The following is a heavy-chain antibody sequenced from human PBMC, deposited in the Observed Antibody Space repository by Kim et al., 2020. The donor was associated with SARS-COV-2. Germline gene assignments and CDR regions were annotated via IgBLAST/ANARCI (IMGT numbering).Heavy chain of an antibody. J-gene: IGHJ4*02. CDR3: ARAPPQVWELPPPFDY. Sequence: LESRVTISVDTSKNQFSLKLSSVTAADAAVYYCARAPPQVWELPPPFDYWGQGTLVTVSS. V-gene: IGHV4-59*01. D-gene: IGHD1-26*01.